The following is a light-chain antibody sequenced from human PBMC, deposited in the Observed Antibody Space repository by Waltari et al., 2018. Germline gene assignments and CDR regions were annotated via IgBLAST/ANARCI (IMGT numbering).Light chain of an antibody. CDR3: QSYHSSLSGSRV. CDR1: TSNMGAGYD. CDR2: GNT. J-gene: IGLJ1*01. V-gene: IGLV1-40*01. Sequence: QSVLTQPPSVSGAPGQRVTISCTGSTSNMGAGYDVHWYQHLPGRGTKLLIYGNTNRPSGVPDRFSGYKSGTSASLAISGLQAEDEADYYCQSYHSSLSGSRVFGTGTKVTVL.